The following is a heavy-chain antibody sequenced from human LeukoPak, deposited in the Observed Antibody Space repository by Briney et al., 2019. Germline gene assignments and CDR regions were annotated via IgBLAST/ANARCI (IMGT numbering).Heavy chain of an antibody. Sequence: SETLSLTCAVSGASISSYDWSWIRQPPGKGLEWIGGIYNSGRTNDNPSLKSRVTISKDTSKNQVSLNLRSVTAADTAVYYCARDMGLSDYWGQGTLVTVSS. CDR1: GASISSYD. CDR2: IYNSGRT. D-gene: IGHD3-10*01. J-gene: IGHJ4*02. V-gene: IGHV4-59*01. CDR3: ARDMGLSDY.